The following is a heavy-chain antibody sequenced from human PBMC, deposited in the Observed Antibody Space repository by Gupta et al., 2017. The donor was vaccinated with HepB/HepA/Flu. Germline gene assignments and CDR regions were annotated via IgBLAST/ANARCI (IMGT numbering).Heavy chain of an antibody. CDR2: IYRGNIT. V-gene: IGHV3-53*01. Sequence: DVQLVESGGGLIQPGGSLRLSCAASGFPVNSNFMSWVRQAPGKGLGWVSVIYRGNITYYTDSVKGRFTISGDNSKNTLYLQMNSLTAEDTAVYYCARGQSDYSYYMDVWGKGTTVTVSS. CDR3: ARGQSDYSYYMDV. J-gene: IGHJ6*03. CDR1: GFPVNSNF.